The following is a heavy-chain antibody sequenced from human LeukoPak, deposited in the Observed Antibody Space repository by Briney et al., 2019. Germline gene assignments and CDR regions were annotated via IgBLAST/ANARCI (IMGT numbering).Heavy chain of an antibody. CDR2: ISVYNGNT. CDR1: GGTFISYA. J-gene: IGHJ6*02. D-gene: IGHD2-15*01. V-gene: IGHV1-18*01. CDR3: ARDHPLYCSGGTCYGYYYYYGMDV. Sequence: ASVKVSCKASGGTFISYAISWVRQAPGQGLEWMGWISVYNGNTNYAQKVQGRVTMTTDTSTSTAYMELRSLRSDDTAVYYCARDHPLYCSGGTCYGYYYYYGMDVWGQGATVTVSS.